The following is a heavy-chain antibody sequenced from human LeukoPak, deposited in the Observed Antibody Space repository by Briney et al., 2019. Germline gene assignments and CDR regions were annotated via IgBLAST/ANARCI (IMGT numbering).Heavy chain of an antibody. CDR3: ARKYYDSSGYYYADNWFDP. J-gene: IGHJ5*02. Sequence: ASMKVSCKASGYTFTGYYMHWVRQAPGQGLEWMGWINPNSGGTNYAQKFQGRVTMTRDTSISTAYMELSRLRSDDTAVYYCARKYYDSSGYYYADNWFDPWGQGTLVTVSS. CDR1: GYTFTGYY. D-gene: IGHD3-22*01. V-gene: IGHV1-2*02. CDR2: INPNSGGT.